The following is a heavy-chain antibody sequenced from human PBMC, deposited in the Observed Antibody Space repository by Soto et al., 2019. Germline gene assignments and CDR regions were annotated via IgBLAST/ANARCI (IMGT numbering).Heavy chain of an antibody. CDR2: ITSGSSII. J-gene: IGHJ6*02. CDR3: ARSQSISAMDG. V-gene: IGHV3-21*01. CDR1: TFTINTYS. D-gene: IGHD3-3*02. Sequence: EAHLVESGGGLVKPGGSLRVSCVASTFTINTYSLNWVRQAPGKVLELVSSITSGSSIIDYADSVKGRFTISRDDATNSRSLQMSLGRADASAVQYCARSQSISAMDGWGQGASVTVSS.